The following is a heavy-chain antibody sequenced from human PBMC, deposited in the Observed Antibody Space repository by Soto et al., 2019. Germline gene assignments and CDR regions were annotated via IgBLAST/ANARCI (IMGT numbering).Heavy chain of an antibody. J-gene: IGHJ4*02. CDR2: ISGSGGST. Sequence: EVQLLESGGGLVQPGGSLRLSCAASGFTFSSYAMSWVRQAPGKGLEWVSAISGSGGSTYYADSVKGRFTISRDNSKKPLYLQTNGLRAEDRAVYYCAKCRGDDGRRYFDYWGQGTLVTVSS. CDR1: GFTFSSYA. CDR3: AKCRGDDGRRYFDY. V-gene: IGHV3-23*01. D-gene: IGHD3-10*01.